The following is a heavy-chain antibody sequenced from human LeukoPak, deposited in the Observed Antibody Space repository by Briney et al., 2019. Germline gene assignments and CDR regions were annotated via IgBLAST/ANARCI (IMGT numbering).Heavy chain of an antibody. CDR2: ISYDGNAK. V-gene: IGHV3-30*04. D-gene: IGHD3-10*01. J-gene: IGHJ4*02. CDR3: AKVKSQYFGELYTPSFEY. CDR1: GFTFSSYA. Sequence: QPGGSLRLSCAASGFTFSSYAMHWVRQAPGKGLEWVAIISYDGNAKYYEDSLKGRFTIARDNSKNTLYLQMDSLRVEDTAVYYCAKVKSQYFGELYTPSFEYWGQGTLVTVSS.